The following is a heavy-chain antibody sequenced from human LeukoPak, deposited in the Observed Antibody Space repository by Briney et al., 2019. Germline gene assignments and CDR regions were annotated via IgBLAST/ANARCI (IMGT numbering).Heavy chain of an antibody. D-gene: IGHD4/OR15-4a*01. V-gene: IGHV4-38-2*01. CDR2: IYHSGST. CDR1: GYSISSGCY. CDR3: ASLTGYYYYYMDV. Sequence: SETLSLTCAVSGYSISSGCYWGWIRQPPGKGLEWIGSIYHSGSTYYNPSLKSRVTISVDTSKNQFSLKLSSVTAADTAVYYCASLTGYYYYYMDVWGKGTTVTVSS. J-gene: IGHJ6*03.